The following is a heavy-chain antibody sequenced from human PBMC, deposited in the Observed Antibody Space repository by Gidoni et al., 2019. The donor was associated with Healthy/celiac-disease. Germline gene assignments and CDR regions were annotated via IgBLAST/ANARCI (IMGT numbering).Heavy chain of an antibody. V-gene: IGHV4-34*01. D-gene: IGHD1-26*01. J-gene: IGHJ4*02. Sequence: QVQLQQWGAGLLKPSETLSLTCAVYGGSFSGYYWSWIRQPPGKGLEWIGEINHSGSTNYNPSLKSRVTISVDTSKNQFSLKLSSVTAADTAVYYCARGPRRYSGSSPFDYWGQGTLVTVSS. CDR3: ARGPRRYSGSSPFDY. CDR1: GGSFSGYY. CDR2: INHSGST.